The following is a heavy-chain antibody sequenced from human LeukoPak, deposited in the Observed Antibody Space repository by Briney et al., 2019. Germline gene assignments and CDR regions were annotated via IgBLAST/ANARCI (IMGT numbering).Heavy chain of an antibody. D-gene: IGHD2-21*01. CDR1: GFSFSNYV. Sequence: PGGSLRLSCAASGFSFSNYVMTLIGTGAGTYYADSVKGRFTISRDKSKNTLYLQMHSLRAQDTAVYYCAKGSPAILYYCMDVWGKGTTVTVSS. J-gene: IGHJ6*03. CDR3: AKGSPAILYYCMDV. CDR2: LIGTGAGT. V-gene: IGHV3-23*01.